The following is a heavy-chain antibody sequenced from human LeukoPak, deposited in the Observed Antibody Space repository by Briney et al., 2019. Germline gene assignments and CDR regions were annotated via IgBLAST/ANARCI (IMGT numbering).Heavy chain of an antibody. CDR1: GFTFSNAW. CDR3: TTATGSCGPFLFDY. J-gene: IGHJ4*02. CDR2: IKSKTDGGTT. V-gene: IGHV3-15*01. Sequence: GGSLRLSCAASGFTFSNAWMSWVRQAPGKGLEWVGRIKSKTDGGTTDYAAPVKGRFTISRDDSKNTLYLQMNSLKTEDTAVYYCTTATGSCGPFLFDYWGQGTLVTVSS. D-gene: IGHD1-26*01.